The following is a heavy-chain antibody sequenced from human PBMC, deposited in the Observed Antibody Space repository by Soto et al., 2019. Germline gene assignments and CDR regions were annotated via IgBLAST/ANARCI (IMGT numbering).Heavy chain of an antibody. Sequence: SETLSLTCTVSGGSISSGGYYWSWIRQHPGKSLEWIGYIYYSGSTYYNPSLKSRVTISVDTSKNQFSLKLSSVTAADTAVYYCARDPIWFGELLGHNYYYGMDVWGQGTTVTVSS. CDR3: ARDPIWFGELLGHNYYYGMDV. CDR1: GGSISSGGYY. J-gene: IGHJ6*02. V-gene: IGHV4-31*03. D-gene: IGHD3-10*01. CDR2: IYYSGST.